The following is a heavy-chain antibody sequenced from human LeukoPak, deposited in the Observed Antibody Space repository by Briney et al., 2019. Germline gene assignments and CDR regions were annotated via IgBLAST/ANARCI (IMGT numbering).Heavy chain of an antibody. D-gene: IGHD6-13*01. Sequence: GGSLRLSCAASGFTFSSYGMHWVRQAPGKGLEWVAVISYDGSNKYYADSVKGRFTISRDNSKNTLYLQMNSLRAEDTAVYYCARFLSSWSSNIWVNAFDIWGQGTMVTVSS. CDR2: ISYDGSNK. J-gene: IGHJ3*02. CDR3: ARFLSSWSSNIWVNAFDI. V-gene: IGHV3-30*03. CDR1: GFTFSSYG.